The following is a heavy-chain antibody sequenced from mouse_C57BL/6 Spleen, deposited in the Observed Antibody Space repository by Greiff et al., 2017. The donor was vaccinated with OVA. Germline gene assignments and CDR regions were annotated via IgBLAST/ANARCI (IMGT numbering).Heavy chain of an antibody. CDR1: GYTFTDYY. CDR3: ARLANWDVGDDY. V-gene: IGHV1-75*01. Sequence: VQLQQSGPELVKPGASVKISCKASGYTFTDYYINWVKQRPGQGLEWIGWIFPGSGSTYYNEKFKGKATLTVDKSSSTAYMLLSSLTAEDSAVYVCARLANWDVGDDYWGQGTTLTVSS. D-gene: IGHD4-1*01. CDR2: IFPGSGST. J-gene: IGHJ2*01.